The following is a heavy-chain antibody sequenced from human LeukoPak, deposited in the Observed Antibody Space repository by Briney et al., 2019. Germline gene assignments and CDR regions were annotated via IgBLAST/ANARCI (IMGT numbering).Heavy chain of an antibody. CDR2: INPNSGGT. CDR1: GYTFTGYY. Sequence: EASVKVSCKASGYTFTGYYMHWVRQAPGQGLEWMGWINPNSGGTNYAQKVQGRVTMTRDTSISTAYMELSRLRSDDTAVYYCARDGLTVPAAPLGTWFDPWGQGTLVTVSS. J-gene: IGHJ5*02. D-gene: IGHD2-2*01. CDR3: ARDGLTVPAAPLGTWFDP. V-gene: IGHV1-2*02.